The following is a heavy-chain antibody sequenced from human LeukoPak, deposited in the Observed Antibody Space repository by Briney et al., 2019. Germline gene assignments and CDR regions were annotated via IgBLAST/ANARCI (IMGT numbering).Heavy chain of an antibody. CDR1: GFTFSNAW. V-gene: IGHV3-15*01. J-gene: IGHJ4*02. CDR3: AKARAYDYVWGSLDY. D-gene: IGHD3-16*01. CDR2: IKSKTDGGTT. Sequence: GGSLRLSCAASGFTFSNAWMSWVRQAPGKGLEWVGRIKSKTDGGTTDYAAPVKGRFTISRDDSKNTLYLQMNSLKTEDTAVYYCAKARAYDYVWGSLDYWGQGTLVTVSS.